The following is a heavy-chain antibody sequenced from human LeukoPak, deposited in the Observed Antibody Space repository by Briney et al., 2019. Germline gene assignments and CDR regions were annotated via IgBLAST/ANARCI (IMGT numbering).Heavy chain of an antibody. D-gene: IGHD3-9*01. CDR1: GFTFSSYW. CDR3: ARDRGYFPGAFDI. J-gene: IGHJ3*02. CDR2: IKQDGSEK. V-gene: IGHV3-7*01. Sequence: PGGSLRLSCAASGFTFSSYWMSWVRQAPGKGLEWVANIKQDGSEKYYVDSVKGRFTISRDNAKNSLYLQMNSLGAEDTAVYYCARDRGYFPGAFDIWGQGTMVTVSS.